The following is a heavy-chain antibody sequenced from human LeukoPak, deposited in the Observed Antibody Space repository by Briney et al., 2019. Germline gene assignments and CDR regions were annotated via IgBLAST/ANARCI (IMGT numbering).Heavy chain of an antibody. V-gene: IGHV4-30-4*01. D-gene: IGHD6-13*01. Sequence: SETLSLTCTVSGGSISSGDYYWSWIRQPPGRGLEWIGYIYYSGSTYYNPSLKSRVTISVDTSKNQFSLKLSSVTAADTAVYYCARGVAAAGTWWFDPWGQGTLVTVSS. CDR2: IYYSGST. CDR1: GGSISSGDYY. CDR3: ARGVAAAGTWWFDP. J-gene: IGHJ5*02.